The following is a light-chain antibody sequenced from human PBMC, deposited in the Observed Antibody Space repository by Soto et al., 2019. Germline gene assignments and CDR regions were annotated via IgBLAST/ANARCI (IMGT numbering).Light chain of an antibody. CDR2: DNT. Sequence: QSALTQPPSVSGAPGQRVTISCTGSSSNIGAGYVVHWYQQLPGIAPKLLIYDNTNRPSGVPDRFSGSKSGTSASLAITGLQAEDEADYYCQSYDSSLSSWVFGGGTQLTVL. J-gene: IGLJ3*02. V-gene: IGLV1-40*01. CDR1: SSNIGAGYV. CDR3: QSYDSSLSSWV.